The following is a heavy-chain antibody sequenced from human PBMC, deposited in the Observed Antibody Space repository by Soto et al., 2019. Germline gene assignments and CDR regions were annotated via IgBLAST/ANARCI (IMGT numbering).Heavy chain of an antibody. V-gene: IGHV3-74*01. CDR2: INSDGTTT. CDR3: VRDIR. Sequence: EVQLVESGGGLVQPGGSLRLSCAASGFTFNNFWMYWVRQTPEKGLVWVSGINSDGTTTIYADSVKGRFTISRDNAKNTLYRQMNSQTVEDTAIYYCVRDIRWGQGTLVTVSS. J-gene: IGHJ4*02. CDR1: GFTFNNFW.